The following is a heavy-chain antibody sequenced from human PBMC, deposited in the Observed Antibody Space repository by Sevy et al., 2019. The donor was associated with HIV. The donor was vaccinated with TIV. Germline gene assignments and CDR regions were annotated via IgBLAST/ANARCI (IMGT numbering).Heavy chain of an antibody. J-gene: IGHJ4*02. V-gene: IGHV3-7*01. CDR1: GFTFSANW. Sequence: GGSLRLSCAASGFTFSANWMNWVRQAPGKGLEWVANIKGDGSDKHYVDSVEGRFTISRDNAKNLLDLQMNSLRVEDTAFYYCAHETFGRFESWGQGTLVTVSS. D-gene: IGHD3-16*01. CDR3: AHETFGRFES. CDR2: IKGDGSDK.